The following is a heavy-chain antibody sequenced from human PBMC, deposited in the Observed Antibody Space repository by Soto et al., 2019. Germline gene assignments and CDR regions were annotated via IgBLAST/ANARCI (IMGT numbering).Heavy chain of an antibody. V-gene: IGHV3-23*01. CDR3: AKPAARGSSGIIDY. Sequence: EVQLLESGGGLVQPGGSLRLSCAASGFTFSSYAMSWVRQAPGKGLEWVSAISGSGGSTYYADSVKGRFTISRDNSNNTLYLQMNSRRAEDTAVYYCAKPAARGSSGIIDYWGQGTLVTVSS. CDR2: ISGSGGST. D-gene: IGHD3-22*01. J-gene: IGHJ4*02. CDR1: GFTFSSYA.